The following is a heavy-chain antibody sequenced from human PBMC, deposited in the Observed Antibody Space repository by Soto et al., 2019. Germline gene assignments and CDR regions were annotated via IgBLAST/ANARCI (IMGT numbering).Heavy chain of an antibody. V-gene: IGHV1-2*02. CDR3: ARGAYYDSSGPPLQH. Sequence: ASVKVSCKASGYTFTGYYMHWVRQAPGQGLEWMGWINPNSGGTNYAQKFQGRVTMTRDTSISTAYMELSRLRSDDTAVYYCARGAYYDSSGPPLQHWGQGTLVTVSS. J-gene: IGHJ1*01. CDR2: INPNSGGT. CDR1: GYTFTGYY. D-gene: IGHD3-22*01.